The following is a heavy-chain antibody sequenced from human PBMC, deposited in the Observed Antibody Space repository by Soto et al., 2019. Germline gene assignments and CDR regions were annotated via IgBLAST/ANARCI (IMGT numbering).Heavy chain of an antibody. CDR3: AKAGWAVKDYFDY. CDR1: GFTFSSYA. D-gene: IGHD2-15*01. CDR2: ISGSGGST. Sequence: EVQLLESGGGLVQPGGSLRLSCEASGFTFSSYAMSWVRQAPGKGLEWVSAISGSGGSTYYADSVKGRFTISRDNSKNTLYLQMNSLRAEDTAVYYCAKAGWAVKDYFDYWGQGTLVTVSS. V-gene: IGHV3-23*01. J-gene: IGHJ4*02.